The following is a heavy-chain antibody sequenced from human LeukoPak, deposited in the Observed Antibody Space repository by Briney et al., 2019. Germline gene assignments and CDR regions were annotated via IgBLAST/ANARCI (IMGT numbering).Heavy chain of an antibody. J-gene: IGHJ4*02. CDR3: AGSLGYCTSNVCYLKY. CDR1: GFTFSSYG. CDR2: IRYDGSNK. V-gene: IGHV3-30*02. Sequence: GGSLRLSCAASGFTFSSYGMHWVRQAPGKGLEWVAFIRYDGSNKYYADSVKGRFTISRDNSKNTLYLQMNSLRAEDTAVYYCAGSLGYCTSNVCYLKYWGQGTLVTVSS. D-gene: IGHD2-8*01.